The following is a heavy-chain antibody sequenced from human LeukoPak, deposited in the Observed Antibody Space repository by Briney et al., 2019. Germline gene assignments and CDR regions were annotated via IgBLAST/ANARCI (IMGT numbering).Heavy chain of an antibody. D-gene: IGHD3-9*01. CDR1: GFTFSDYY. V-gene: IGHV3-11*03. Sequence: GGSLRLSCAASGFTFSDYYMSWIRQAPGKGLEWISYITSSSSDTNYADSVKGRFTISRDNAKKSLYLQMNSLRAEDTAVYYCARYYDILTGYFRGGFDYWGQGTLVTVSS. J-gene: IGHJ4*02. CDR2: ITSSSSDT. CDR3: ARYYDILTGYFRGGFDY.